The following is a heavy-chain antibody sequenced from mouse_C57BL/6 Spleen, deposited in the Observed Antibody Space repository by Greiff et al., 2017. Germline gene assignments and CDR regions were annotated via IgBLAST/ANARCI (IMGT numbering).Heavy chain of an antibody. Sequence: DVHLVESGGGLVQPKGSLKLSCAASGFSFNTYAMNWVRQAPGKGLEWVARIRSKSNNYATYYADSVKDRFTISRDDSESMLYLQMNNLKTEDTAMYYCVRHDPYGSHFDYWGQGTTLTVSS. CDR3: VRHDPYGSHFDY. CDR2: IRSKSNNYAT. V-gene: IGHV10-1*01. J-gene: IGHJ2*01. CDR1: GFSFNTYA. D-gene: IGHD1-2*01.